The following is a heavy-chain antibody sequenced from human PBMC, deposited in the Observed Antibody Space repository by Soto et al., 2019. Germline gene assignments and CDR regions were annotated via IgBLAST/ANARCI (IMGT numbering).Heavy chain of an antibody. CDR1: GYTFTSCG. CDR3: ARDLTKGLDV. D-gene: IGHD4-4*01. J-gene: IGHJ6*02. CDR2: INTYNGYT. Sequence: QVHLVQSGAEVKKPGASVKVSCKASGYTFTSCGISWVRQAPGQGLEWMGLINTYNGYTNYPQNFQGRVTMTTDTTTGTLYMERRSLTSDDTAVYYCARDLTKGLDVWGQGTTVTVSS. V-gene: IGHV1-18*01.